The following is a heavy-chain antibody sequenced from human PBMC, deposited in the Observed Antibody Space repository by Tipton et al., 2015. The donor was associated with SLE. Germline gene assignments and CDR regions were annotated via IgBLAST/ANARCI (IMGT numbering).Heavy chain of an antibody. CDR1: DASMNSYF. D-gene: IGHD3-22*01. V-gene: IGHV4-4*07. CDR3: ARQAYYSSGYADY. CDR2: LSLSDKN. Sequence: GLVKPSETLSLTCNVSDASMNSYFWNWIRQPAGRGLEWIGRLSLSDKNNYNPSLQSRVTMSVDTSKNQFSLKLSAVTAADTAVYYCARQAYYSSGYADYWGQGTLVTVSS. J-gene: IGHJ4*02.